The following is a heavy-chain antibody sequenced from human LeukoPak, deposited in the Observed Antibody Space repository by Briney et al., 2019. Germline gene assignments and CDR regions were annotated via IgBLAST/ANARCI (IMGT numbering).Heavy chain of an antibody. CDR2: INPNSGGT. CDR1: GYTFTGYY. V-gene: IGHV1-2*02. D-gene: IGHD1-26*01. J-gene: IGHJ3*02. Sequence: ASVKVSCKASGYTFTGYYMHWVRQAPGQGLEWMGWINPNSGGTNYAQKFQGRVTMTRDTSISTAYMELSRLRSDDTAVYYCARAIPRATKDAFDIWGQGTMVTVSS. CDR3: ARAIPRATKDAFDI.